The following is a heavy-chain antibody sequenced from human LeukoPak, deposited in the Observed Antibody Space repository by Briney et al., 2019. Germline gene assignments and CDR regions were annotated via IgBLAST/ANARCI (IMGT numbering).Heavy chain of an antibody. Sequence: GGSLRLSCTASGFTFSSFWMTWVRQAPGRGLEWVANIRQDGSEKYHVDSLKGRFTISRDNAKNSLYLQMNSLKAEDTAVYYCAREWGRGGSYNYFYYYMDVWGQGTTVTVSS. D-gene: IGHD1-26*01. J-gene: IGHJ6*03. CDR3: AREWGRGGSYNYFYYYMDV. V-gene: IGHV3-7*01. CDR2: IRQDGSEK. CDR1: GFTFSSFW.